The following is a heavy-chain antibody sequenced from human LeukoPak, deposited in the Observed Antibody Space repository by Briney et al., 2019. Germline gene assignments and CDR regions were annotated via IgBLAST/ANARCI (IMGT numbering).Heavy chain of an antibody. Sequence: GGSLRLSCAASGFTFSSYAMSWVRQAPGKGLEWVAVISYDGSNKYYADSVKGRFTISRDNSKNTLYLQMNSLRAEDTAVYYCAKARGIVVVPAALDYWGQGALVTVSS. CDR3: AKARGIVVVPAALDY. D-gene: IGHD2-2*01. CDR1: GFTFSSYA. CDR2: ISYDGSNK. J-gene: IGHJ4*02. V-gene: IGHV3-30*18.